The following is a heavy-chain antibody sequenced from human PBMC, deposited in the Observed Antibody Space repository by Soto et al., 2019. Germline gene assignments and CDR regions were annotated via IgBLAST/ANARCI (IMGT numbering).Heavy chain of an antibody. J-gene: IGHJ4*02. CDR2: SDYSAGST. Sequence: QVQLQESGPGLVKPSQTLSLTCSVSGVSISSTDYYWTWVRQPPGKGLEWIGYSDYSAGSTYYSPYLTSGVTIAVDTSKNQFSLRLSSVTAADTAVYYCVRGNDYGDYFDYWGQGTLATVSS. CDR1: GVSISSTDYY. V-gene: IGHV4-30-4*01. D-gene: IGHD4-17*01. CDR3: VRGNDYGDYFDY.